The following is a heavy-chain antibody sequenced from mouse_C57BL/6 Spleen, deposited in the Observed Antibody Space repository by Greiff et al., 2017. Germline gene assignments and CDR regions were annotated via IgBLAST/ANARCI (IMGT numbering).Heavy chain of an antibody. J-gene: IGHJ4*01. CDR3: ARGGYGNYNYAMDY. CDR2: IDPSGSYT. V-gene: IGHV1-69*01. CDR1: GYTFTSYW. D-gene: IGHD2-1*01. Sequence: QVQLKQPGAELVMPGASVKLSCKASGYTFTSYWMHWVKQRPGQGLEWIGEIDPSGSYTNYNQKFKGKSTLTVDTSSSTAYMQLSSLTSEDSAVYYCARGGYGNYNYAMDYWGQGTSVTGSS.